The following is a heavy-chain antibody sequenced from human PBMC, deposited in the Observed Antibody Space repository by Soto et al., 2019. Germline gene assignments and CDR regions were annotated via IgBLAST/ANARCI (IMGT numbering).Heavy chain of an antibody. Sequence: GGSLRLSCETSGFVVSSNYMSWVRQAPGKGLDWVSVVYSDGRIHYADSVKGRFIISRDNSKNTLYLQMNSLRVEDTAVYYCNWNNGYFDYWGQGTLVTVS. CDR1: GFVVSSNY. D-gene: IGHD1-1*01. CDR3: NWNNGYFDY. CDR2: VYSDGRI. J-gene: IGHJ4*02. V-gene: IGHV3-53*01.